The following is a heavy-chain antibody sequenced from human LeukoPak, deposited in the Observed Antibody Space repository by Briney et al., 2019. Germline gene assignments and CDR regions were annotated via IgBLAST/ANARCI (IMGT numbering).Heavy chain of an antibody. CDR3: AKDKSVVVVAAEYFQH. V-gene: IGHV3-30*18. D-gene: IGHD2-15*01. Sequence: GGSLRLSCAASGFTFSSYGMHWVRQAPGKGLEWVAVISHDGSNKYYADSVKGRFTISRDNSKNTLYLQMNSLRAEDTAVYYCAKDKSVVVVAAEYFQHWGQGTLVTVSS. CDR1: GFTFSSYG. CDR2: ISHDGSNK. J-gene: IGHJ1*01.